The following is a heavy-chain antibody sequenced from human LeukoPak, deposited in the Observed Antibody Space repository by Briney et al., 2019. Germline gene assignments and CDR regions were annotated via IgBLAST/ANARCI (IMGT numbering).Heavy chain of an antibody. J-gene: IGHJ6*03. CDR2: IIPIFGTA. CDR1: GGTFSSYA. CDR3: ARDLSKTLYYYYMDV. V-gene: IGHV1-69*13. Sequence: ASVKVSCKASGGTFSSYAISWVRQAPGQGLEWMGGIIPIFGTANYAQKFQGRVTITADESTSTAYMELSSLRSEDTAVYYCARDLSKTLYYYYMDVWGKGTTVTVSS.